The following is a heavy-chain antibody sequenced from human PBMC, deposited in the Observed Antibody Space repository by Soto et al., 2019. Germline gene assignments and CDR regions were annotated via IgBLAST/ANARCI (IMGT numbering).Heavy chain of an antibody. CDR1: GGTFSSYA. Sequence: QVQLVQSGAEVKKPGSSVKVSCKASGGTFSSYAISWVRQAPGQGLEWMGGIIPIFGTANYAQKFQGRVTITADESTSTAYMELSSMRSEDTAVYYCARQTRYYDILTGGFDYWGQGTLVTVSS. J-gene: IGHJ4*02. CDR3: ARQTRYYDILTGGFDY. CDR2: IIPIFGTA. V-gene: IGHV1-69*12. D-gene: IGHD3-9*01.